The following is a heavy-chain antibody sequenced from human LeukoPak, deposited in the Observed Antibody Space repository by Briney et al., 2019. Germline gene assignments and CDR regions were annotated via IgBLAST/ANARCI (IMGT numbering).Heavy chain of an antibody. J-gene: IGHJ4*02. CDR1: GGSISSGDYY. Sequence: SQTLSLTCTVSGGSISSGDYYWSWIRQPPGKGLEWIGYIYYSGSTYYNPSLKSRVTISVDTSKNQFSLKLSSVTAADTAVYYCASMGVTAQVFDYWGQGTLVTVSS. CDR2: IYYSGST. CDR3: ASMGVTAQVFDY. D-gene: IGHD2-21*02. V-gene: IGHV4-30-4*01.